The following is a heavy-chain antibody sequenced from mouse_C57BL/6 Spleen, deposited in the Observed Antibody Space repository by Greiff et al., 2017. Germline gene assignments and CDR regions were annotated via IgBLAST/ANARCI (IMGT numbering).Heavy chain of an antibody. CDR1: GYTFTGYW. CDR3: SRCEYGSRDYAMDY. J-gene: IGHJ4*01. V-gene: IGHV1-9*01. D-gene: IGHD1-1*01. Sequence: QVQLQQSGAELMKPGASVKLSCKATGYTFTGYWIEWVKQRPGHGLEWIGEILPGRGSTNYNEKFNGKATFTVDTSSNTTYMQLSNMTTEDSAINYCSRCEYGSRDYAMDYWGQGTSVTVSS. CDR2: ILPGRGST.